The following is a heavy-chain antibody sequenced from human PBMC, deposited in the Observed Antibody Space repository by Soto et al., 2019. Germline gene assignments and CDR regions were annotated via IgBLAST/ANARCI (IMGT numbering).Heavy chain of an antibody. V-gene: IGHV3-66*04. J-gene: IGHJ4*02. D-gene: IGHD6-19*01. CDR3: ARPVAVAGIIDY. Sequence: GGSLRLSCAASGFSFSNYMSWLRQAPGKGLEWVSVIYSGGSTYYADSVKGRFTISRDNSKNTLYLQMNSLRAEDTAVYYCARPVAVAGIIDYWGQGTLVTVSS. CDR1: GFSFSNY. CDR2: IYSGGST.